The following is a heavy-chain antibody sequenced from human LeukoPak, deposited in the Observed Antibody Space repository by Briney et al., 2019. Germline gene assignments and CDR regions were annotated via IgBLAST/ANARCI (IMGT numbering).Heavy chain of an antibody. J-gene: IGHJ4*02. V-gene: IGHV3-30-3*01. CDR3: ARDRVGATDY. D-gene: IGHD1-26*01. Sequence: GGSLRLSCAASGFTFSSYAMHWVRQAPGKGLEWVAVISYDGSNKYYADSVKGRFTVSRDNSKNTLYLQMNSLRAEDTAVYYCARDRVGATDYWGQGTLVTVSS. CDR2: ISYDGSNK. CDR1: GFTFSSYA.